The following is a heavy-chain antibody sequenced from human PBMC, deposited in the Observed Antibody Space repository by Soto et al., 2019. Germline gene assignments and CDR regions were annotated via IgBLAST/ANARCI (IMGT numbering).Heavy chain of an antibody. J-gene: IGHJ4*01. V-gene: IGHV4-34*01. Sequence: SETLSLTCAVYGGSFSGYYWSWIRQPPGKGLEWIGEINHSGSTNYNPSLKSRVTISVDTSKNQFSLKPSSVTAADTAVYYCARGYYYDSSGYDRFDYWGQGTLVTVSS. D-gene: IGHD3-22*01. CDR1: GGSFSGYY. CDR3: ARGYYYDSSGYDRFDY. CDR2: INHSGST.